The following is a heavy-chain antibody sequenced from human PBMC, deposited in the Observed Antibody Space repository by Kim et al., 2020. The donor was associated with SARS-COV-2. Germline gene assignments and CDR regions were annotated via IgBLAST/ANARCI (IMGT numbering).Heavy chain of an antibody. V-gene: IGHV3-74*01. J-gene: IGHJ3*02. Sequence: SYADSVKGRFTISRDNAKNTLYLQMNSLRAEDTAVYYCARAALRFDAFDIWGQGTMVTVSS. CDR3: ARAALRFDAFDI. D-gene: IGHD3-3*01.